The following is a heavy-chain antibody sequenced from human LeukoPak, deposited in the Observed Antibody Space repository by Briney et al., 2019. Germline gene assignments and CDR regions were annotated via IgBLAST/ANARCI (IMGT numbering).Heavy chain of an antibody. D-gene: IGHD6-19*01. J-gene: IGHJ4*02. CDR3: AKCRIAVAVGAFDY. CDR1: GFTFSSYS. CDR2: ISGSGGST. Sequence: PGGSLRLSCAASGFTFSSYSMNWVRQAPGKGLEWVSAISGSGGSTYYADSVKGRFTISRDNSKNTLYLQMNSLRAEDTAVYYCAKCRIAVAVGAFDYWGQGTLVTVSS. V-gene: IGHV3-23*01.